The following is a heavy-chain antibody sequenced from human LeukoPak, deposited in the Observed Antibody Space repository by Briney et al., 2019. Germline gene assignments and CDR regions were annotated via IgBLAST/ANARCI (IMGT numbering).Heavy chain of an antibody. Sequence: SVKVSCKASGGTFSSYAISWVRQAPGQGLEWMGRLIPILGIANYAQKFQGRVTITADKSTSTAYMELSSLRSEDTAVYYCARAPDLGGGSPLDYWGQGTLVTVSS. J-gene: IGHJ4*02. CDR2: LIPILGIA. CDR1: GGTFSSYA. CDR3: ARAPDLGGGSPLDY. D-gene: IGHD2-15*01. V-gene: IGHV1-69*04.